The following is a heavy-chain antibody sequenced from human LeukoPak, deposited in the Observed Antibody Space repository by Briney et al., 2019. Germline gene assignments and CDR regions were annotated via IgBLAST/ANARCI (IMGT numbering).Heavy chain of an antibody. Sequence: GGSLRLSCTAFGFSFDTFSMHWVRQIPGKGLEWVAVISNDESKIYYAGSVKGRFTISRDNSRSTLYLRMDSLRPDDTAVYYCARSNVPSKWWAYAMDVWGQGTMVTVSS. D-gene: IGHD2-8*01. J-gene: IGHJ6*02. CDR2: ISNDESKI. CDR1: GFSFDTFS. CDR3: ARSNVPSKWWAYAMDV. V-gene: IGHV3-30-3*01.